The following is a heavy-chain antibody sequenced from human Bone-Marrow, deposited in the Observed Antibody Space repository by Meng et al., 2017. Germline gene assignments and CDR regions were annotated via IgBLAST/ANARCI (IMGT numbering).Heavy chain of an antibody. CDR1: GFTFSDYW. CDR3: TTNEH. J-gene: IGHJ1*01. CDR2: IKEDASET. Sequence: GGSLRLSCVASGFTFSDYWMTWVRQAPGKGLEWVANIKEDASETYYVDSVRGRFTISRDNAKNSLYLQLNSLTAEDTAVYYCTTNEHWGQGTLVTVSS. V-gene: IGHV3-7*01.